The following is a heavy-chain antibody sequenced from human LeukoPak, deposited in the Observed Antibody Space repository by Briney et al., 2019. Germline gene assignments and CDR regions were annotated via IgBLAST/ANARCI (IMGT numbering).Heavy chain of an antibody. D-gene: IGHD3/OR15-3a*01. CDR2: MYSGGST. CDR3: ARDGRTGGAFDI. V-gene: IGHV3-53*01. CDR1: GFTVSSNY. Sequence: GGSLRLSCAASGFTVSSNYMSWVRQAPGKGLEWVSVMYSGGSTYYADSVKGRFTISRDHSKNTLYLQMTSLRAEDTDVYYCARDGRTGGAFDIWGQGTMVTVSS. J-gene: IGHJ3*02.